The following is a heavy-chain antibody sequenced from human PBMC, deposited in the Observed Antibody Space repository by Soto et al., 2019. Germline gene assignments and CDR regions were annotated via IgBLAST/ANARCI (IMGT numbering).Heavy chain of an antibody. CDR3: ARWFGDPTPPDGRYYFDY. D-gene: IGHD3-10*01. V-gene: IGHV1-3*01. CDR1: GYTFTSYA. CDR2: INAGNGNT. Sequence: QVQLVQSGAEVKKPGASVKVSCKASGYTFTSYAMHWVRQAPGQRLEWMGWINAGNGNTKYSQKFKGRVTITRDTSASTAYMELSSLRSEDTAVYYCARWFGDPTPPDGRYYFDYWGQGTLVTVSS. J-gene: IGHJ4*02.